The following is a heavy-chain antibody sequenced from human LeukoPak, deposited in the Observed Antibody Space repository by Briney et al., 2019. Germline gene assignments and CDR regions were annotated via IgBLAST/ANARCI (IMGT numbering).Heavy chain of an antibody. CDR3: AREYSTSSEGDYFDY. V-gene: IGHV4-59*01. D-gene: IGHD6-13*01. Sequence: SEALSLTCTGCGSSITTYYWTWIRQPPAKELDGMGYIYHSGSTNYNPCLKSRVTISLDTSRKQFSLRLSSVTAAETAVYFCAREYSTSSEGDYFDYWGQGSLVTVSS. CDR1: GSSITTYY. J-gene: IGHJ4*02. CDR2: IYHSGST.